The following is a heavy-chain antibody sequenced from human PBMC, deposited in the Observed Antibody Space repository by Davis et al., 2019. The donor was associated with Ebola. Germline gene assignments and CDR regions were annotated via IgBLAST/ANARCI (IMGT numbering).Heavy chain of an antibody. J-gene: IGHJ4*02. Sequence: AASVKVSCKASGGTFSSYAISWVRQAPGQGLEWMGGIVPIFGSANYAQKFQGRVTIIADKSTNTVYMELSSLRSEDTAVYYCARDHCSGGSCYFDYWGQGTLVTVSS. D-gene: IGHD2-15*01. CDR2: IVPIFGSA. V-gene: IGHV1-69*06. CDR1: GGTFSSYA. CDR3: ARDHCSGGSCYFDY.